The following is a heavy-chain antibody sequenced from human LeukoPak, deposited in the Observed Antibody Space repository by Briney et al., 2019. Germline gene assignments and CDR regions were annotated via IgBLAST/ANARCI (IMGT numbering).Heavy chain of an antibody. CDR2: IVPLLGVT. CDR3: AGGQYYFGSGTYPTDALDL. D-gene: IGHD3-10*01. V-gene: IGHV1-69*04. CDR1: GGSFGSYA. J-gene: IGHJ3*01. Sequence: SVKVSCKASGGSFGSYALSWVRQAPGQGLEWVGRIVPLLGVTDFAQKFQGRITITADKSTSTVYMELSRLRSDDTAVYFCAGGQYYFGSGTYPTDALDLWGQGTMVVVSS.